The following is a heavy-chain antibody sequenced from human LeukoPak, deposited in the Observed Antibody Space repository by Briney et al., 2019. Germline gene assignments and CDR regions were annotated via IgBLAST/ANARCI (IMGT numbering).Heavy chain of an antibody. CDR2: VYDSGST. D-gene: IGHD4-17*01. J-gene: IGHJ5*02. CDR1: GGSISSYY. V-gene: IGHV4-59*12. Sequence: SETLSLTCTVSGGSISSYYWSWIRQPPGKGLEWIGDVYDSGSTNYNPSLKSRVTISVDTSKNQFSLKLSSVTAADTAVYYCARVYGDYVPWFDPWGQGTLVTVSS. CDR3: ARVYGDYVPWFDP.